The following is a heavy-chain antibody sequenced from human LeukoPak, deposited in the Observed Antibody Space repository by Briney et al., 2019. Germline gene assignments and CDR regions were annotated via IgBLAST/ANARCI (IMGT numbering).Heavy chain of an antibody. CDR3: ARSAYSSSWYYYYYMDV. V-gene: IGHV1-8*01. J-gene: IGHJ6*03. CDR1: GYTFTSYD. CDR2: MNPNSGNT. D-gene: IGHD6-13*01. Sequence: ASVKVSCKASGYTFTSYDINWVRQATAQGLEWMGWMNPNSGNTGYAQKFQGRVTMTRNTSISTAYMELSSLRSEDTAVYYCARSAYSSSWYYYYYMDVWGKGTTVTISS.